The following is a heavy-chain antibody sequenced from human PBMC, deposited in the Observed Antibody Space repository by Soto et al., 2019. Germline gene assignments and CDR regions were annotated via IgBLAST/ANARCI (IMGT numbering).Heavy chain of an antibody. V-gene: IGHV4-59*01. CDR1: GGSIITYY. Sequence: SETLSLTCTVAGGSIITYYWSWIRKPPGKGLEWIGYIYYAGSTSYNPSLRSRVTISVDTSKNQFSLILSSVTSADTAVYYCARDQLSSGLYVWFDPWGQGTLVTVS. CDR2: IYYAGST. CDR3: ARDQLSSGLYVWFDP. J-gene: IGHJ5*02. D-gene: IGHD6-25*01.